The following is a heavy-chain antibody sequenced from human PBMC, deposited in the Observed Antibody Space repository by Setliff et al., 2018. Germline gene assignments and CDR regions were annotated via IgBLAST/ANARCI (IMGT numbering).Heavy chain of an antibody. V-gene: IGHV3-33*01. Sequence: GGSLRLSCAASGFTFNTHAMHWVHQAPGKGLEWVAMIWADPNSNTKYYADSVKGRFSVSRDNSRNTVFLQMTGLRAEDTALYYCTRDPPGSGWSFDYWGQGTPVTVSS. D-gene: IGHD6-19*01. CDR1: GFTFNTHA. J-gene: IGHJ4*02. CDR3: TRDPPGSGWSFDY. CDR2: IWADPNSNTK.